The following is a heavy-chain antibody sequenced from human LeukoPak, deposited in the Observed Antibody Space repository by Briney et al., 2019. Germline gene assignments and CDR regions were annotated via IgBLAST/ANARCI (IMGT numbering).Heavy chain of an antibody. CDR2: INAGNGNT. CDR3: ARPTGSSWYVAFDI. Sequence: ASVKVSCKASGYTFTSYAMHWVRQAPGQRLEWMGRINAGNGNTKYSQKFQGRVTITRDTSASTAYMELSSLRSEDTAVYYCARPTGSSWYVAFDIWGQGTMVTVSS. V-gene: IGHV1-3*01. CDR1: GYTFTSYA. J-gene: IGHJ3*02. D-gene: IGHD6-13*01.